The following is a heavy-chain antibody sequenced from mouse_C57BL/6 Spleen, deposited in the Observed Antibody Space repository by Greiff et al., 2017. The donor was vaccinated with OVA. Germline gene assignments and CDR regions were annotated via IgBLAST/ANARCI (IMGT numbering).Heavy chain of an antibody. V-gene: IGHV1-55*01. D-gene: IGHD1-1*01. CDR2: IYPGSGST. Sequence: QVQLQQPGAELVKPGASVKMSCKASGYTFTSYWITWVKQRPGQGLEWIGDIYPGSGSTNYNEKFKSKATLTVDTSSSTAYMQLSSLTSEDSAVYYCARARGGGLGDYYGSSHWYFDVWGTGTTVTVSS. CDR1: GYTFTSYW. CDR3: ARARGGGLGDYYGSSHWYFDV. J-gene: IGHJ1*03.